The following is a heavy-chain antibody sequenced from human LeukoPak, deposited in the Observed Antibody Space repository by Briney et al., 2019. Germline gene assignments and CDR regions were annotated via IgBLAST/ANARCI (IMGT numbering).Heavy chain of an antibody. CDR3: ARGYYYDTLLDY. CDR2: ISSSGSTI. J-gene: IGHJ4*02. V-gene: IGHV3-48*03. CDR1: GFTFSSYE. D-gene: IGHD3-22*01. Sequence: GGSLRLSCAASGFTFSSYEMNWVRQAPGKGLEWVSYISSSGSTIYYADSVKGRFTISRDNAKNSLYLQMNSLRAEDTAVYYCARGYYYDTLLDYWGQGTLVTVSS.